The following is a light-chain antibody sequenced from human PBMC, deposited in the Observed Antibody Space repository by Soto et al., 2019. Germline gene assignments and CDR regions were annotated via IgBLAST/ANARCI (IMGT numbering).Light chain of an antibody. Sequence: DIVMTQSPDSLAVSLGERATINCKSSQSVLYSSNNKNYLAWYQQRPGQPPKLLIYWASTRESGVPGRFSGSGSGTDFTLTITSLQAEDVAVYYCQQYVSTPPTFGQGTKLEIK. CDR1: QSVLYSSNNKNY. J-gene: IGKJ2*01. CDR3: QQYVSTPPT. V-gene: IGKV4-1*01. CDR2: WAS.